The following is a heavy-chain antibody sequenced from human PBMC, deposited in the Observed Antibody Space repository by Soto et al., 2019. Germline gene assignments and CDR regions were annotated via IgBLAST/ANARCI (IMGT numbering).Heavy chain of an antibody. CDR2: ISPSGGST. V-gene: IGHV1-46*01. Sequence: GASVKVSCKASGYTFTSYYMHWVRQAPGQGLEWMGIISPSGGSTSFVLMFQGRVTMTRAPSPCTFYMELSSLRSEDTALYYCARALGDDFWSGYQLSFDYWGQGTLVTVSS. CDR3: ARALGDDFWSGYQLSFDY. D-gene: IGHD3-3*01. CDR1: GYTFTSYY. J-gene: IGHJ4*02.